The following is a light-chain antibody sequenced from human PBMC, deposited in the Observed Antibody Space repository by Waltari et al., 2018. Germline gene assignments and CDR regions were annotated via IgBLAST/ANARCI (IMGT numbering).Light chain of an antibody. CDR2: GAS. Sequence: EIVLTQSPGTLSLSPGERATLFCRASQSVSSSYLAWYQQKPGQAPRLPIYGASSRATGIPDRFSGSGSGTDFTLTISRLEPEDFAVYYCQQYGSSPQTFGQGTKLEIK. V-gene: IGKV3-20*01. CDR3: QQYGSSPQT. J-gene: IGKJ2*01. CDR1: QSVSSSY.